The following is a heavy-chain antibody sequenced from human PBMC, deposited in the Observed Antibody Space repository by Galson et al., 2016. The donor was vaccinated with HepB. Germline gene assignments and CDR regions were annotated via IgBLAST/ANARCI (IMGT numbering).Heavy chain of an antibody. Sequence: SLRLSCAGTGFTFSTYAMSWVRQAPGKRLEWVAVIWHDGSNKYYADSVKGRFTISRDNSKNTLYLQMNSLRAEDTAVYYCAKVRQLAYSYGMDVWGQGTTVTVSS. V-gene: IGHV3-30*18. D-gene: IGHD6-6*01. CDR1: GFTFSTYA. J-gene: IGHJ6*02. CDR3: AKVRQLAYSYGMDV. CDR2: IWHDGSNK.